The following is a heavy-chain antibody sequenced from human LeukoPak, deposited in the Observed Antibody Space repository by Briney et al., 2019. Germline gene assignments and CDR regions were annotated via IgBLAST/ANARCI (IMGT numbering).Heavy chain of an antibody. V-gene: IGHV3-48*04. Sequence: GGSLRLSCAASGFTFSSYSMNWVRQAPGRGLEWVSYISGSSSIIYYADSMKGRFTVSRDNAKNSLYLQMNSLRAEDTAVYYCAREIRGYSYFDYWGQGTLVTVSS. CDR2: ISGSSSII. CDR3: AREIRGYSYFDY. CDR1: GFTFSSYS. D-gene: IGHD1-26*01. J-gene: IGHJ4*02.